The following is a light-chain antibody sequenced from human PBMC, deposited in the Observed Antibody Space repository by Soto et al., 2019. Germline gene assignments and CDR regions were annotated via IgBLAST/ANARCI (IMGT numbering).Light chain of an antibody. V-gene: IGLV2-14*01. CDR3: SSYTSSSTLLYV. J-gene: IGLJ1*01. Sequence: QSALTQPASVSGSPGQSITISCTGTSSDVGGYNHVSRYQQYPGKAPKVIIYELSNRPSGISNRFSGSKSGNTASLTISGLQAEDEADYYCSSYTSSSTLLYVFGTGTKVTVL. CDR1: SSDVGGYNH. CDR2: ELS.